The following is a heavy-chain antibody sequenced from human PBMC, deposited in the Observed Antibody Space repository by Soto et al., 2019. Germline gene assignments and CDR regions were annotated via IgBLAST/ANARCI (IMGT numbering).Heavy chain of an antibody. J-gene: IGHJ5*02. V-gene: IGHV5-51*01. CDR3: ARKDKSGYFNWFDP. Sequence: VASLKIACRTSGYRFTSYWIAWVRQMPCKGLEWMGIIFPSDSDTRYSPSFQGQVTISADRSTSTVFLQWASLKASDTAVYFCARKDKSGYFNWFDPWGQGTLVTVSS. CDR2: IFPSDSDT. CDR1: GYRFTSYW. D-gene: IGHD3-22*01.